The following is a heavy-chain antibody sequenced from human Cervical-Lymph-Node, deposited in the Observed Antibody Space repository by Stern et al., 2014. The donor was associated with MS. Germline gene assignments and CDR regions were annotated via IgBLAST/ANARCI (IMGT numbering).Heavy chain of an antibody. J-gene: IGHJ4*02. Sequence: EVQLVESGGGLVQPGGTLRLSCVASGFTFSNYWMHWVRQAPGKGLVWVDRINRDGRATNHADSVKGRFSISRDNAKNTLYLEMNSLRAEDTAVYYCTKDTFGPEDYWGQGVSVTVSS. CDR3: TKDTFGPEDY. CDR2: INRDGRAT. CDR1: GFTFSNYW. V-gene: IGHV3-74*01. D-gene: IGHD3-16*01.